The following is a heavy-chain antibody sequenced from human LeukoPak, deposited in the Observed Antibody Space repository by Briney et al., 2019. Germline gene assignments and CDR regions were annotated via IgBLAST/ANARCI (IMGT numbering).Heavy chain of an antibody. CDR3: ARASGGSAWFDP. Sequence: GGSLRLSCAASGFNISSNYMNWVRQAPGKGLEWVSVMYSGGSTYYGDSVKGRFTISRDNSKNTLYLQMTSLRAGDTAVYYCARASGGSAWFDPWGQGTLVTVSS. J-gene: IGHJ5*02. CDR2: MYSGGST. V-gene: IGHV3-53*01. CDR1: GFNISSNY.